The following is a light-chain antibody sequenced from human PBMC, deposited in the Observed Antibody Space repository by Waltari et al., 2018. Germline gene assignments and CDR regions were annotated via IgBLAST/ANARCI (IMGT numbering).Light chain of an antibody. CDR3: SSYTLTNPVV. Sequence: QSVVTQPASVSGSPGQSISISCTGTSNDIGANDYVSWYQQHPGRAPHLVIYDVIVRPSGVSIRFSGSKSGNTASLTISGLQAEDEALYYCSSYTLTNPVVFGGGTKLTVL. CDR2: DVI. J-gene: IGLJ2*01. V-gene: IGLV2-14*03. CDR1: SNDIGANDY.